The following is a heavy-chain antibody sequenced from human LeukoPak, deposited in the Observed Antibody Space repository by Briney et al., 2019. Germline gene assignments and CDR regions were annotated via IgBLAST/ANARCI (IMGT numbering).Heavy chain of an antibody. Sequence: SGGSLRLSCAASGFSFSSYGMHWVRQAPGKGLEWVALISYDGSNKYYADSLRGRFTISRDNSKNTLYLQMNSLRAEDTAVYYCAKDPNYDILTGPPDYWGQGTLVTVSS. D-gene: IGHD3-9*01. CDR1: GFSFSSYG. V-gene: IGHV3-30*18. CDR3: AKDPNYDILTGPPDY. CDR2: ISYDGSNK. J-gene: IGHJ4*02.